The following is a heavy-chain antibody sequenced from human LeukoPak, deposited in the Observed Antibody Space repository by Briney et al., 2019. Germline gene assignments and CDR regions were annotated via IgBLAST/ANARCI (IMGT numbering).Heavy chain of an antibody. CDR1: GFTFSNAW. Sequence: PGGSLRLSCAASGFTFSNAWMSWVRQAPGKGLEWVGRIKSKTDGGTTDYAAPVKGRFTISRDDSKNTLYLQMNSLKTEDTAVYYCTTDYPRDCSSTSCYAPDDAFDIWGQGTMVTVSS. CDR3: TTDYPRDCSSTSCYAPDDAFDI. V-gene: IGHV3-15*01. J-gene: IGHJ3*02. D-gene: IGHD2-2*01. CDR2: IKSKTDGGTT.